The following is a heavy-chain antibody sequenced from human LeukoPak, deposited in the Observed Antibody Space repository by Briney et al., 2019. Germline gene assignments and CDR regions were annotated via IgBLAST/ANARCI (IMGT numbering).Heavy chain of an antibody. J-gene: IGHJ4*02. D-gene: IGHD3-3*01. CDR3: ARLSTRLLDH. Sequence: GESLKISCKGSGDTFTNYWIGWVRQLPGKGLEWMGIIYPGDSETRYSPSFQGQVTMSVDKSSSTAYLQWATLKASDTAIYFCARLSTRLLDHWGQGTRVTVSS. V-gene: IGHV5-51*01. CDR1: GDTFTNYW. CDR2: IYPGDSET.